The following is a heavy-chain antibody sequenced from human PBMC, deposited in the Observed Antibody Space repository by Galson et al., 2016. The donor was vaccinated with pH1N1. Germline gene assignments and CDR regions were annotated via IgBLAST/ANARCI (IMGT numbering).Heavy chain of an antibody. Sequence: SLRLSCAASGFAFGGYSVNWVRQTPGKRLEWLAYMNINGNTMYYADSVKGRFTMSRDNAKNLLFLQMNSLTTEDTATYYCATGGSTSFDYWGQGTLVTVSS. CDR1: GFAFGGYS. J-gene: IGHJ4*02. CDR2: MNINGNTM. CDR3: ATGGSTSFDY. V-gene: IGHV3-48*04. D-gene: IGHD6-25*01.